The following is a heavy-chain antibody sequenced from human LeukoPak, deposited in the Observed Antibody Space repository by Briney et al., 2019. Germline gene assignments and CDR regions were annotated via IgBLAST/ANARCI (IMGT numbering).Heavy chain of an antibody. CDR3: AKGCGGSCYSEFDY. D-gene: IGHD2-15*01. V-gene: IGHV3-23*01. J-gene: IGHJ4*02. CDR2: ISGSGGST. Sequence: GGSPRLSCAASGFTFSNYAMSWVRQAPGKGLECVSGISGSGGSTYYADSVKGRFTISRDNSKNTLYLQMNSLRAEDTAIYYCAKGCGGSCYSEFDYWGQGTLVTVSS. CDR1: GFTFSNYA.